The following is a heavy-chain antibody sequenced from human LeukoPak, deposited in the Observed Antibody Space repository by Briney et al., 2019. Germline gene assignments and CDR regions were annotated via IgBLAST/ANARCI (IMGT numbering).Heavy chain of an antibody. V-gene: IGHV4-59*01. CDR2: IHYSGST. Sequence: PSETLSLTCAVSGVSISTYYWSWIRQPPGKGLEWTGYIHYSGSTNYNPSLKSRVTILVDTSKNQFSLRLSAVTAADTAVYYCARGGLDSNGYWTAFDIWGQGTMVTVSS. CDR3: ARGGLDSNGYWTAFDI. D-gene: IGHD3-22*01. J-gene: IGHJ3*02. CDR1: GVSISTYY.